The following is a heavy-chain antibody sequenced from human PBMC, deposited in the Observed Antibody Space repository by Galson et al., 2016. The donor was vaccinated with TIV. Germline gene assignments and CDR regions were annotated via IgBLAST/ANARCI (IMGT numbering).Heavy chain of an antibody. J-gene: IGHJ6*02. CDR1: GFTFASYG. CDR3: ARDFHAGYRSHYDLRSGKPNPFYHYGMDV. CDR2: MWYDGSDK. Sequence: SLRLSCAASGFTFASYGMHWVRQAPGKGLEWVTLMWYDGSDKYYEDSVKGRFTISRDNYKNTLNLRMNSLRSEDTAVYYCARDFHAGYRSHYDLRSGKPNPFYHYGMDVWGQGTTVTVSS. D-gene: IGHD3-3*01. V-gene: IGHV3-33*01.